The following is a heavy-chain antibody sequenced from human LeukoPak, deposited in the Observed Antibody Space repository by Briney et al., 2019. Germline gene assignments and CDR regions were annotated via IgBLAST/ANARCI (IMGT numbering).Heavy chain of an antibody. CDR1: GGTFSSYA. D-gene: IGHD6-19*01. J-gene: IGHJ4*02. CDR2: IIPIFGTA. CDR3: ARGHGSGVYFDS. Sequence: SVKVSCKASGGTFSSYAISWVRQAPGQGLEWMGGIIPIFGTANYAQKFQGRITMTRDMSTFTVYMELTSLTFEDTAVYYCARGHGSGVYFDSWGQGTLVTVSS. V-gene: IGHV1-69*05.